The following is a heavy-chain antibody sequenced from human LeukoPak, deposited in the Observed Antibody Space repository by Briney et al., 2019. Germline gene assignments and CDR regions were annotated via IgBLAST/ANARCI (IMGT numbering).Heavy chain of an antibody. V-gene: IGHV1-2*02. J-gene: IGHJ6*02. CDR3: ARDKFGYIKYYYYGMDV. Sequence: ASVKVSCKASGYTFTGYYMHWVRQAPGQGLEWMGWINPNSGGTNYAQKFQGRVTMTRDTSIGTAYMELSRLRSDDTAVYYCARDKFGYIKYYYYGMDVWGQGTTVTVSS. CDR2: INPNSGGT. CDR1: GYTFTGYY. D-gene: IGHD3-16*01.